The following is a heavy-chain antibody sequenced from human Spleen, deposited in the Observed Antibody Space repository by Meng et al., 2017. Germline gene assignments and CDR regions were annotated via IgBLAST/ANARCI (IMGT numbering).Heavy chain of an antibody. Sequence: QIHRQESGPGLVKPSQTLSLTCTVSGGSINSGDYYWSWIRQHPGKGLEWIGYIYYSGSTYYNPSLKSLVTISVDPSKNQFSLMVSSVTAADTAVYYCASSGWYRGPNYFDYWGQGTLVTVSS. V-gene: IGHV4-31*01. CDR2: IYYSGST. CDR3: ASSGWYRGPNYFDY. J-gene: IGHJ4*01. D-gene: IGHD6-19*01. CDR1: GGSINSGDYY.